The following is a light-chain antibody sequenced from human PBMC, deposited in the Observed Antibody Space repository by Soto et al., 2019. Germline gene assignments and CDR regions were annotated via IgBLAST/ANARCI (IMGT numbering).Light chain of an antibody. J-gene: IGKJ2*01. V-gene: IGKV1-5*03. CDR2: KAS. CDR3: QQYNSYSPSYT. CDR1: QSISSW. Sequence: DIQMTQSPSTLSASVGDRVTITCRASQSISSWLAWYQQKPGKAPNLLIYKASSLESGVPSRFXXSGSGTEFTLTISSLQPDDFATYYCQQYNSYSPSYTFGQGTKLEIK.